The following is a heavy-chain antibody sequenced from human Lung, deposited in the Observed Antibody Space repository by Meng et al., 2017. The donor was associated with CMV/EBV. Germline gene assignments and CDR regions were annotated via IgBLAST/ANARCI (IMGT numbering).Heavy chain of an antibody. V-gene: IGHV3-23*01. D-gene: IGHD3-16*02. J-gene: IGHJ4*02. CDR1: GFTFSSYA. CDR3: AKGPGKVDCGWGSYPNH. Sequence: GEXXTISCAASGFTFSSYAMSWVRQAPGKGLEWVSAISGSGGSTYYADSVKGRFTISRDNSKNTLYLQMNSLRAEDTAVYYCAKGPGKVDCGWGSYPNHWXKGTXVTVSS. CDR2: ISGSGGST.